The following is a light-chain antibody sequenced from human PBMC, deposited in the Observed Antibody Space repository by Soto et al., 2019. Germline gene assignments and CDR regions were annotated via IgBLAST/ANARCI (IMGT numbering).Light chain of an antibody. Sequence: QSALTQSPSASGSPGQSVTISCTGTSSDVGGYNYVSWYQQHPGKAPKLMIYEVTKRPSGVPDRFSGSKSGNTASLTVSGLQAEDEAVYYCSSYAGSNPAVVFGRGTKVPVL. J-gene: IGLJ2*01. CDR2: EVT. V-gene: IGLV2-8*01. CDR1: SSDVGGYNY. CDR3: SSYAGSNPAVV.